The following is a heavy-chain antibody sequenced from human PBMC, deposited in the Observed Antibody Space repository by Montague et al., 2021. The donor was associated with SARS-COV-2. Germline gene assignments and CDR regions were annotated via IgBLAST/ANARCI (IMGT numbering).Heavy chain of an antibody. CDR1: GFTFSSSA. D-gene: IGHD1-26*01. V-gene: IGHV3-48*03. CDR2: ISYSGGIT. J-gene: IGHJ4*02. CDR3: VRDGSGWVFDY. Sequence: SRRLSFSASGFTFSSSAMNWVRQAPGKGLEWLSSISYSGGITHYADSVRGRFTISRDFAKNVLCLQMNSLRAEDTAVYYCVRDGSGWVFDYWGQGALVTVSS.